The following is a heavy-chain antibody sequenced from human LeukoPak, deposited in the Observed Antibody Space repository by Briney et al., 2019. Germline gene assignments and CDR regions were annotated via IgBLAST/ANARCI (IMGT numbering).Heavy chain of an antibody. J-gene: IGHJ5*02. Sequence: SETLSLTCTVSGGSISNSNSYWGWIRQSPGKGLEWIANIYYSGSTYYNPSLKSRLTISVDTSKNQFSLKLSSVTAADTAVYYCARVVVPGWFDPWGQGNLVTVSS. CDR1: GGSISNSNSY. CDR2: IYYSGST. V-gene: IGHV4-39*07. D-gene: IGHD2-15*01. CDR3: ARVVVPGWFDP.